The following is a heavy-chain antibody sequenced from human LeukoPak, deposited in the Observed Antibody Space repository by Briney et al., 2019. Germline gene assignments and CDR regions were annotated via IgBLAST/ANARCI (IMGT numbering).Heavy chain of an antibody. CDR1: GYTFTGYY. Sequence: ASVKVSCKASGYTFTGYYLHWVRQATGQGLEWMGWMNPNSGNTGYAQKFQGRVTMTRNTSISTAYMELSSLRSEDTAVYYCAREELRYFDWSYYYYMDVWGKGTTVTVSS. V-gene: IGHV1-8*02. CDR3: AREELRYFDWSYYYYMDV. J-gene: IGHJ6*03. CDR2: MNPNSGNT. D-gene: IGHD3-9*01.